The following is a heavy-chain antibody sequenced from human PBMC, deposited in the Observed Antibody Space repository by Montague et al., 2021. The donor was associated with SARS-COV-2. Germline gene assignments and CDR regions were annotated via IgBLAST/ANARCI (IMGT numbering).Heavy chain of an antibody. J-gene: IGHJ4*02. CDR2: IDWDXDK. CDR1: GFSLSTSGMC. D-gene: IGHD6-19*01. CDR3: AREYSSGVYFDY. Sequence: PALVKPTQTLTLTCTFSGFSLSTSGMCVSWIRQPPGKALEWLARIDWDXDKYYSTSLKTRLTISKDTSKNQVVLTMTNMDPVDTATYCCAREYSSGVYFDYWGQGTLVTVSS. V-gene: IGHV2-70*11.